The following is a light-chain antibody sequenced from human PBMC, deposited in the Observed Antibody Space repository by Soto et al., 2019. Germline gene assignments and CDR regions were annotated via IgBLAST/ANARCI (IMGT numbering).Light chain of an antibody. CDR3: CSYAGSSTPVV. Sequence: QSVLTQPASVSGSPGQSITISCTGSSGDIGTYNLVSWYQQHPGKAPKLMIYEGSKRPSGVSNRFSGSKSGNTASLTISGLQAEDEGDYYCCSYAGSSTPVVFGGGTQLTVL. CDR1: SGDIGTYNL. V-gene: IGLV2-23*01. CDR2: EGS. J-gene: IGLJ2*01.